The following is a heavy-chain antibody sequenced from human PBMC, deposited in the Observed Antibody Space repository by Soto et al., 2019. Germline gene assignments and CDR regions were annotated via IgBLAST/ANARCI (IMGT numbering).Heavy chain of an antibody. D-gene: IGHD4-17*01. V-gene: IGHV1-18*01. CDR1: GGTFSSYA. CDR3: ARHYGDYLLDAFDI. Sequence: ASVKVSCKASGGTFSSYAISWVRQALGQGLEWMGWIIANNGNTNYAQKLQGRVTMTADTSTSTAYMELRSLRSDDTAVYYCARHYGDYLLDAFDIWGQGTMVTVSS. J-gene: IGHJ3*02. CDR2: IIANNGNT.